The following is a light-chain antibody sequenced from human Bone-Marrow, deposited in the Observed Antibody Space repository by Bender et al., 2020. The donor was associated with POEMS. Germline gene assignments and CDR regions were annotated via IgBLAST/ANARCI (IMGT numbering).Light chain of an antibody. CDR2: QDT. V-gene: IGLV3-1*01. Sequence: SYEVTQPPSVSVSPGQTASITCSGDDLGDKYVAWYQQKPGQSPVLVIYQDTKRPSGIPERFSGSNSGNTATLTISGTQAMDEADYYCQAWDTYSVIFVGGTKLTVL. CDR3: QAWDTYSVI. J-gene: IGLJ2*01. CDR1: DLGDKY.